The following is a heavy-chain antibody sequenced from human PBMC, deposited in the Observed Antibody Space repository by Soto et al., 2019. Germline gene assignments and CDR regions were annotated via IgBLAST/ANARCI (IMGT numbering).Heavy chain of an antibody. D-gene: IGHD3-9*01. Sequence: SETLSLTCTVSGDSITSNSYFWAWIRQPPGKGLEWIGSIYYSGSTYHNPSLKSRVTISADRSNNQFSLKLTSVTAADTAVYYCARHFSVDHFDYWGQGALVTVSS. CDR3: ARHFSVDHFDY. J-gene: IGHJ4*02. V-gene: IGHV4-39*01. CDR1: GDSITSNSYF. CDR2: IYYSGST.